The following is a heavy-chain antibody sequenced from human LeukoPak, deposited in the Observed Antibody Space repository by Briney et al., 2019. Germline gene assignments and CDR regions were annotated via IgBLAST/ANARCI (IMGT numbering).Heavy chain of an antibody. CDR3: AREGPNWFDP. J-gene: IGHJ5*02. CDR1: GYTFTSYG. CDR2: INPSGGST. Sequence: ASVKVSCKASGYTFTSYGISWVRQAPGQGLEWMGIINPSGGSTSYAQKFQGRVTMTRDTSTSTVYMELSSLRSEDTAVYYCAREGPNWFDPWGQGTLVTVSS. V-gene: IGHV1-46*01.